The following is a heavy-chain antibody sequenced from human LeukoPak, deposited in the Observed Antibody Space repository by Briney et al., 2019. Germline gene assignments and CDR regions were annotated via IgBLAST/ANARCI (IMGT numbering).Heavy chain of an antibody. D-gene: IGHD5-24*01. J-gene: IGHJ4*02. CDR3: ARTSKEMAANPEYYFDY. V-gene: IGHV1-18*01. CDR2: ISAYSGKT. CDR1: GYTLTSYG. Sequence: ASVKVSCKASGYTLTSYGITWVRQAPGQGLEWMGWISAYSGKTNYAQKLQGRVTMTTDTSTSTAYMELRSLRSEDTAVYYCARTSKEMAANPEYYFDYWGQGTLVTVSS.